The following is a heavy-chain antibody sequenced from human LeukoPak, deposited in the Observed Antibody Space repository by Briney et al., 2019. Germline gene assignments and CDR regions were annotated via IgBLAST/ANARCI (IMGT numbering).Heavy chain of an antibody. D-gene: IGHD2-21*02. V-gene: IGHV3-30*04. Sequence: GGSLRLSCAASGFTFSSYAMHWVRQAPGKGLEWVAVISYDGSNKYYADSVKGRFTISRDNSKNTLYLQMNSLRAEDTAVYYCARERAYCGGDCYGNDAFDIWGQGTMVTVSS. CDR1: GFTFSSYA. J-gene: IGHJ3*02. CDR3: ARERAYCGGDCYGNDAFDI. CDR2: ISYDGSNK.